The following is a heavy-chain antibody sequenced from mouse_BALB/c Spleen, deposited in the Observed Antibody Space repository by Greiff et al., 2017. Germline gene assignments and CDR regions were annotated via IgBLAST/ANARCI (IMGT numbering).Heavy chain of an antibody. CDR2: ISNLAYSI. J-gene: IGHJ3*01. CDR3: ARDGNYGPFAY. Sequence: EVMLVESGGGLVQPGGSRKLSCAASGFTFSDYGMAWVRQAPGKGPEWVAFISNLAYSIYYADTVTGRFTISRENAKNTLYLEMSSLRSEDTAMYYCARDGNYGPFAYWGQGTLVTVSA. D-gene: IGHD1-2*01. V-gene: IGHV5-15*02. CDR1: GFTFSDYG.